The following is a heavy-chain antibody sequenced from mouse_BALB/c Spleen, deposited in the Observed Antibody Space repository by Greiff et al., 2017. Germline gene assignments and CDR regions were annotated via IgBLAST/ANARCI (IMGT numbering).Heavy chain of an antibody. D-gene: IGHD2-1*01. CDR1: GYTFTSYW. CDR3: ARSDGNYEDYYAMDY. J-gene: IGHJ4*01. CDR2: IYPSDSYT. Sequence: QVQLQQPGAELVRPGASVKLSCKASGYTFTSYWINWVKQRPGQGLEWIGNIYPSDSYTNYNQKFKDKATLTADTSSSTAYMQLSSLTSEDSAVYFCARSDGNYEDYYAMDYWGQGTSVTVSS. V-gene: IGHV1-69*02.